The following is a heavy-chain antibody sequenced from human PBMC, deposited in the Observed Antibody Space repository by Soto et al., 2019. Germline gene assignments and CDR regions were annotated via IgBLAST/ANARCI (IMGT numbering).Heavy chain of an antibody. Sequence: SETRSLTCAVYGGSLSGYYWSWIRQPPGNGLEWIGCISYSGTTYYNPSLKSRVTIFEDTSKNQFSLNLSSVTAADTAVYYCARHLYSDYIGGGRGVLDPWGQGTLVTVSS. V-gene: IGHV4-34*01. D-gene: IGHD4-4*01. J-gene: IGHJ5*02. CDR1: GGSLSGYY. CDR3: ARHLYSDYIGGGRGVLDP. CDR2: ISYSGTT.